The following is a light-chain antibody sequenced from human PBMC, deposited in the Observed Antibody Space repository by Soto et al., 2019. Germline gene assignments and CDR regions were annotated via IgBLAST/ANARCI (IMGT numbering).Light chain of an antibody. V-gene: IGKV3-20*01. CDR3: QQYGSSPPT. CDR2: GAS. Sequence: IVLTQTPVTLSLSPGERPTFSCRASQSVSSNYLAWYPEKNGQAPRXXIYGASSRATGIPDRFSGSGSGTDLTITISRLEPEDCAVYDCQQYGSSPPTFGQGTKV. CDR1: QSVSSNY. J-gene: IGKJ1*01.